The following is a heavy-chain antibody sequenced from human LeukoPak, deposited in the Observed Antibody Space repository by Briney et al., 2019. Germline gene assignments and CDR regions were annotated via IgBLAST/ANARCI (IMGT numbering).Heavy chain of an antibody. CDR1: GYTFTSYG. J-gene: IGHJ3*02. Sequence: ASVKVSCKASGYTFTSYGISWVRQAPGQGLEWMGWISAYNGNTNYAQKLQGRVTMTTDTSTSTAYTELRSLRSDDTAVYYCARDQAAAKRGNAFDIWGQGTMVTVSS. V-gene: IGHV1-18*01. CDR3: ARDQAAAKRGNAFDI. CDR2: ISAYNGNT. D-gene: IGHD6-13*01.